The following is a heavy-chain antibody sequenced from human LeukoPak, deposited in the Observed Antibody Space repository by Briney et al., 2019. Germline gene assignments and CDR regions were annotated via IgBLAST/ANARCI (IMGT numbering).Heavy chain of an antibody. J-gene: IGHJ3*02. D-gene: IGHD3-22*01. V-gene: IGHV4-4*07. CDR1: GGSISSYY. CDR2: IYTSGST. Sequence: SETLSLTCTVSGGSISSYYWSWIRQPAGKGLEWIGRIYTSGSTNYNPSLKSRVTMSVDTSKNQFSLKLSSVTAADTAVYYCARSKNSYDRDAFDIWGQGTMATVSS. CDR3: ARSKNSYDRDAFDI.